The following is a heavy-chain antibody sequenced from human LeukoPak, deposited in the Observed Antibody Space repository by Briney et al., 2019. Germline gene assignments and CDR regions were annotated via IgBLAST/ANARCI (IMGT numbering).Heavy chain of an antibody. V-gene: IGHV3-48*03. Sequence: GGSLRLSCAASGFTFSSYEMNWVRQAPGKGLEWVSSSGSTIYYADSVKGRFTVSRDNAKNSLYLQMNSLRAEDTAVYYCAELGITMIGGVWGKGTTVTISS. CDR2: SSGSTI. J-gene: IGHJ6*04. D-gene: IGHD3-10*02. CDR3: AELGITMIGGV. CDR1: GFTFSSYE.